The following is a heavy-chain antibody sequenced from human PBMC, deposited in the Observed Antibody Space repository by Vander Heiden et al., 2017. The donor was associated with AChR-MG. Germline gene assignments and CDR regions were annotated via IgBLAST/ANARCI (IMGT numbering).Heavy chain of an antibody. Sequence: QVQLVQSGAEVKNPGASLKVSRKTSGFTFTNSHMHWVPQAPGQGLEWVGTINPSLDSTHYAQKFQGRVRMTRDTSTKTVYMDMTSLRPEDTAVYFCARELTGSFYFDFWGQGSLVTVSS. V-gene: IGHV1-46*03. J-gene: IGHJ4*02. CDR1: GFTFTNSH. CDR3: ARELTGSFYFDF. D-gene: IGHD1-26*01. CDR2: INPSLDST.